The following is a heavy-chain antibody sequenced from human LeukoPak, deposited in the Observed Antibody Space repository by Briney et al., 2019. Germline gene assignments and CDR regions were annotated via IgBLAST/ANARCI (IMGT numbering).Heavy chain of an antibody. D-gene: IGHD3-9*01. CDR1: GFTFSNYA. CDR2: ISAGANSA. V-gene: IGHV3-23*01. J-gene: IGHJ6*03. CDR3: AKEGVTGYYGNYMDV. Sequence: PGGSLRLSCAASGFTFSNYAMNWVRQAPGKGLEWVSTISAGANSAYYTDSVKGRFTISRDNSKNSLYLQMNSLRAEDTAVYYCAKEGVTGYYGNYMDVWGKGTTVTVSS.